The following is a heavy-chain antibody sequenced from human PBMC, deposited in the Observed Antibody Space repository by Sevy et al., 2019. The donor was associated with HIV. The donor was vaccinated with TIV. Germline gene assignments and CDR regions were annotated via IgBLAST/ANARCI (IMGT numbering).Heavy chain of an antibody. CDR3: ANVLNAVLESMKEVTVRSLKGFDV. CDR1: GFTFNTHV. Sequence: GGSLRLSCVASGFTFNTHVMNWVRQAPGKGLEWVSSISGFGNTYYVDSVRGRFTISRDNAKNTLNPQMNSLRADDTAVYYRANVLNAVLESMKEVTVRSLKGFDVWGQGTMVTVSS. J-gene: IGHJ3*01. CDR2: ISGFGNT. V-gene: IGHV3-23*01. D-gene: IGHD2-21*02.